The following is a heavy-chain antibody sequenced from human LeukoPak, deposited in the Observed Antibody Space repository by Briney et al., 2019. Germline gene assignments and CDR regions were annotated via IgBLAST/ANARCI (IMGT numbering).Heavy chain of an antibody. D-gene: IGHD5-18*01. CDR2: IIPIFGTA. J-gene: IGHJ4*02. CDR3: ARGGYGSELDY. CDR1: GYTFTGYY. Sequence: SVKVSCKASGYTFTGYYMHWVRQAPGQGLEWMGGIIPIFGTANYAQKFQGRVTITADKSTSTAYMELSSLRSEDTAVYYCARGGYGSELDYWGQGTLVTVSS. V-gene: IGHV1-69*06.